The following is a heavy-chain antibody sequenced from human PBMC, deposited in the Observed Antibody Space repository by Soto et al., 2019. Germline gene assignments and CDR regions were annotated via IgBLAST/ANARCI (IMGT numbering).Heavy chain of an antibody. Sequence: EVQLVESGGGLVQPGRSLELSCAASGFTFDDYAMHWVRQVPGKGLEWVSGINWNSGSIGYGDSVKGRFAISRDNAKNSLHLQMNSLSAEDTAFYYCVKDESINWYSGHFRHWGQGTLVTVSS. CDR1: GFTFDDYA. V-gene: IGHV3-9*01. J-gene: IGHJ1*01. CDR2: INWNSGSI. CDR3: VKDESINWYSGHFRH. D-gene: IGHD6-13*01.